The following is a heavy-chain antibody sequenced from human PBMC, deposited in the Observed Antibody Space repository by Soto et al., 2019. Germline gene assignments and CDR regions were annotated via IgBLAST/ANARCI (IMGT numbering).Heavy chain of an antibody. V-gene: IGHV3-66*01. CDR1: GFTVSSFY. CDR3: ARYTFGGAYDFLH. Sequence: EVQLVESGGGLVQPGGSLRLSCAASGFTVSSFYMTWVRQAPGKGLQWVAVISSGGSTYYADSVKGRFTISRDNSKNTLYLEMNSMRAEDTAGYYCARYTFGGAYDFLHGGQGTLVPVSS. D-gene: IGHD3-3*01. CDR2: ISSGGST. J-gene: IGHJ4*02.